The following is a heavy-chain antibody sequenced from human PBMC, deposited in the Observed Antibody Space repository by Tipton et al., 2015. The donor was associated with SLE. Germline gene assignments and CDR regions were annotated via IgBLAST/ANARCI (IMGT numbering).Heavy chain of an antibody. CDR1: GGSISSYY. CDR2: IYYSGST. D-gene: IGHD6-25*01. V-gene: IGHV4-59*08. CDR3: ARHYGAAGAFDI. Sequence: TLSLTCTVSGGSISSYYWSWTRQPPGKGLEWIGYIYYSGSTNYNPSLKSRVTISVDTSKNQFSLKLSSVTAADTAVYYCARHYGAAGAFDIWGQGTMVTVSS. J-gene: IGHJ3*02.